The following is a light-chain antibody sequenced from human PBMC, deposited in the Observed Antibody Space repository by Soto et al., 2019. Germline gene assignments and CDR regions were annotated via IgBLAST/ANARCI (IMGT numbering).Light chain of an antibody. CDR1: QSVTTS. J-gene: IGKJ3*01. V-gene: IGKV3-11*01. Sequence: EIVLTQSPATLSLSPGESATLSCRASQSVTTSLAWYQQKPGQAPRLLIYDASNRATGIPARFSGSGSGTDFTLTIISLEPEDFAVYYCQQRSDWPFFTFGPGTKVDVK. CDR2: DAS. CDR3: QQRSDWPFFT.